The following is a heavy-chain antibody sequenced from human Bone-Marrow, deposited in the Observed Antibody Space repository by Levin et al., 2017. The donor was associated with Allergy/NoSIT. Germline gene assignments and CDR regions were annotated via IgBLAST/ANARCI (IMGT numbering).Heavy chain of an antibody. V-gene: IGHV3-23*01. CDR2: ISGSGGST. J-gene: IGHJ4*02. D-gene: IGHD2-2*01. CDR3: AKVPDPAQTYCSSTSCYSWAFDY. Sequence: GGSLRLSCAASGFTFSSYAMSWVRQAPGKGLEWVSAISGSGGSTYYADSVKGRFTISRDNSKNTLYLQMNSLRAEDTAVYYCAKVPDPAQTYCSSTSCYSWAFDYWGQGTLVTVSS. CDR1: GFTFSSYA.